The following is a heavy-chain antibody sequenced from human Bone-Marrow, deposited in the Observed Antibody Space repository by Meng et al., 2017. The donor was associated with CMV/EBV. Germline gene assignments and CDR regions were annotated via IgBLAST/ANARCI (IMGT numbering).Heavy chain of an antibody. CDR2: IIPILGIA. Sequence: SVKVSCKASGGTFSSYAISWVRQAPGQGLEWMGGIIPILGIANYAQKFQGRVTITADKSTSTAYMELSSLRSDDTAVYYCARDRDPLVAIRLGWFDPWGQGTLVTVSS. J-gene: IGHJ5*02. D-gene: IGHD2-21*01. CDR3: ARDRDPLVAIRLGWFDP. V-gene: IGHV1-69*10. CDR1: GGTFSSYA.